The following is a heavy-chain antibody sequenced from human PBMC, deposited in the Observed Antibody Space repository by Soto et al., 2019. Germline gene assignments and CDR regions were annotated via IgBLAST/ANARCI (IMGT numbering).Heavy chain of an antibody. Sequence: SGTLSLTCAGSSYSISGGFYWAWIRQPPGKGLEWIGNIYHSGSAHYNPSLKSRVTMSVVTSKNNFSLRLTSVTAADTAVYYCASVTMFEYWVDPWGQGILVT. V-gene: IGHV4-38-2*01. D-gene: IGHD3-3*01. CDR2: IYHSGSA. CDR1: SYSISGGFY. CDR3: ASVTMFEYWVDP. J-gene: IGHJ5*02.